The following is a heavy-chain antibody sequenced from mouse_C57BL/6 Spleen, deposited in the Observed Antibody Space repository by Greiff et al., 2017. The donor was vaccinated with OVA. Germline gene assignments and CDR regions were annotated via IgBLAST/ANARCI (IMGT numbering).Heavy chain of an antibody. V-gene: IGHV1-5*01. D-gene: IGHD2-1*01. J-gene: IGHJ4*01. Sequence: VQLQQSGTVLARPGASVKMSCKTSGYTFTSYWMHWVKQRPGQGLEWIGAIYPGNSDTSYNQKFKGKAKLTAVTSASTAYMELSSLTNEDSAVYYCTTHGNTFWYAMDYWGQGTSVTVSS. CDR2: IYPGNSDT. CDR1: GYTFTSYW. CDR3: TTHGNTFWYAMDY.